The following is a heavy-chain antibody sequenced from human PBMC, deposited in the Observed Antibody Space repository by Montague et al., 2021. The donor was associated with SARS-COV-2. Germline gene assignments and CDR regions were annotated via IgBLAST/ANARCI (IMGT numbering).Heavy chain of an antibody. D-gene: IGHD3-10*01. Sequence: SETLSLTCAVSSGSFRGYYWSWIRQPPGKGLEWIGEINHSGSTTXXPSXXXRVPISVDTSNKQFSLNVTSATAADTAVYYCARLGAITLVRGITRADFSNYGMDVWGQGTTVTVSS. CDR2: INHSGST. CDR3: ARLGAITLVRGITRADFSNYGMDV. J-gene: IGHJ6*02. V-gene: IGHV4-34*01. CDR1: SGSFRGYY.